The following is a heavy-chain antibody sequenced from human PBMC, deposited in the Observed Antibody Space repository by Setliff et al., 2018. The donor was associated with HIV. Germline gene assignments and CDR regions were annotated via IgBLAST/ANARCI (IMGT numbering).Heavy chain of an antibody. V-gene: IGHV4-39*01. Sequence: PSETLSLTCTVSGGVISTSNYYWGWIRQPPGKGLEWIGSIYYSGSTYFNPSLKSRVTMYVDTSKNQFSLNLNSVTAADTAVYYCARHRMGGGLYYYYMDVWGKGTTVTVSS. CDR2: IYYSGST. CDR1: GGVISTSNYY. CDR3: ARHRMGGGLYYYYMDV. J-gene: IGHJ6*03. D-gene: IGHD3-16*01.